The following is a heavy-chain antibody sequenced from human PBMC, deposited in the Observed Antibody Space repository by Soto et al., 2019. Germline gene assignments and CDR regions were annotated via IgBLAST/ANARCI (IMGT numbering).Heavy chain of an antibody. CDR1: GFTFSSYG. J-gene: IGHJ4*02. V-gene: IGHV3-30*18. Sequence: QVQLVESGGGVVQPGRSLRLSCAASGFTFSSYGMHWVRQAPGKGLEWVAVISYDGSNKYYADSVKGRFTISRDNSKNPLYLQMNSLRAEDTAVYYCAKEFAAAGGGFDYWGQGTLVTVSS. CDR2: ISYDGSNK. CDR3: AKEFAAAGGGFDY. D-gene: IGHD6-13*01.